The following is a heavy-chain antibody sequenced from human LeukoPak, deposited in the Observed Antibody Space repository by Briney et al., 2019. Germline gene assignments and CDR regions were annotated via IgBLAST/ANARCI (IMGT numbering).Heavy chain of an antibody. CDR3: RVVPGPIDY. CDR2: INPNSGGT. Sequence: ASVKVSFKSSGYTFTGYYMHWVRRAPGQGLEWMGWINPNSGGTNYAQKFQGRVTMTRDTSISTAYMELTRLTSDDTAVYYCRVVPGPIDYWGQGTLVTVSS. J-gene: IGHJ4*02. D-gene: IGHD3-10*01. V-gene: IGHV1-2*02. CDR1: GYTFTGYY.